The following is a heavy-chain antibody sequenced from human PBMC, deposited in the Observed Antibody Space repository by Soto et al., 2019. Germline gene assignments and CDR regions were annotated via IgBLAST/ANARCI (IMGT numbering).Heavy chain of an antibody. CDR2: INHSGST. V-gene: IGHV4-34*01. CDR3: ARGIYYGSGSYYKGNWFDP. J-gene: IGHJ5*02. Sequence: PSETLSLTCAVYGGSFSGYYWSWIRQPPGKGLEWIGEINHSGSTNYNPSLKSRVTISVDTSKNQFSLKLSPVTAADTAVYYCARGIYYGSGSYYKGNWFDPWGQGTLVTVSS. CDR1: GGSFSGYY. D-gene: IGHD3-10*01.